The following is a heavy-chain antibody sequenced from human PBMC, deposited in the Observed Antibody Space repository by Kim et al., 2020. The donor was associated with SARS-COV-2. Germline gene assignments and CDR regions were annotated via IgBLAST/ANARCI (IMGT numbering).Heavy chain of an antibody. D-gene: IGHD3-3*01. V-gene: IGHV4-39*02. Sequence: YYNPSLKRRVTISVDTSKEDFSLNLGSVTAADTAVYYCARLGGSGFGVVIMWGQGTLVTVSS. J-gene: IGHJ4*02. CDR3: ARLGGSGFGVVIM.